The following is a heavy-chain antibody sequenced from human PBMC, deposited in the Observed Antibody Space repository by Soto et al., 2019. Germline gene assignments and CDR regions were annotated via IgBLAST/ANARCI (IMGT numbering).Heavy chain of an antibody. Sequence: SETLSLTCTVSGGSISSGGYYWSWIRQHPGKGLEWIGYIYYSGSTYYNPSLKSRVTISVDTSKNQFSLKLSSVTAADTAVYYCARDRRYSYYIDYWGQGTLVTVSS. CDR2: IYYSGST. V-gene: IGHV4-31*03. D-gene: IGHD5-18*01. CDR1: GGSISSGGYY. CDR3: ARDRRYSYYIDY. J-gene: IGHJ4*02.